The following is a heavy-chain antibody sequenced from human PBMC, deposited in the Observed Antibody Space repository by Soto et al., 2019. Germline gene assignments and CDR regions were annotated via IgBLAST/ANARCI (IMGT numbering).Heavy chain of an antibody. CDR3: SALEKRRIVDY. D-gene: IGHD1-1*01. CDR2: INTYNGNT. Sequence: ASVKVSCKASGYTFTSYNIHWVRQAPGQGLVWMGWINTYNGNTNYAKNFQGRLNMTTDTSTNTAYMELSSLRSEDTAVYYCSALEKRRIVDYWGQGTMVTVSS. V-gene: IGHV1-18*04. J-gene: IGHJ4*02. CDR1: GYTFTSYN.